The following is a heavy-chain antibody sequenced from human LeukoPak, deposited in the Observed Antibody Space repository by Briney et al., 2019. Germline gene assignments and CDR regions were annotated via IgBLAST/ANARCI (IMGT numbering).Heavy chain of an antibody. J-gene: IGHJ4*02. CDR3: ARPSNYGGNSGDFDY. CDR1: GGSISSSSYY. CDR2: IYYSGST. D-gene: IGHD4-23*01. Sequence: PSETLSLTCTVSGGSISSSSYYWGWIRQPPGKELEWIGSIYYSGSTYYNPSLKSRVTISVDTSKNQFSLKLSSVTAADTAVYYCARPSNYGGNSGDFDYWGQGTLVTVSS. V-gene: IGHV4-39*01.